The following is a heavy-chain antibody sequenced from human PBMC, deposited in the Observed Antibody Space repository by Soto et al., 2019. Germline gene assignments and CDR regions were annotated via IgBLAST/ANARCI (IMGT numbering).Heavy chain of an antibody. Sequence: QVQLVESGGGLVKPGGSLRLSCAASGFTFNDYYVNWIRQTPGKGLEWLSYISTTSDYIHYADSVRGRFTISRDNANDSLYLQMNNLTAEDTAIKYCASSHGVGDRHFDYWGQGTLVTVSS. CDR1: GFTFNDYY. V-gene: IGHV3-11*05. CDR3: ASSHGVGDRHFDY. J-gene: IGHJ4*02. D-gene: IGHD2-21*02. CDR2: ISTTSDYI.